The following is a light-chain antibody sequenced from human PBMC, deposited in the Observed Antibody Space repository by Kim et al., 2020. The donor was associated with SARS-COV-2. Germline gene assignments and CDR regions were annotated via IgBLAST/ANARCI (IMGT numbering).Light chain of an antibody. CDR3: QQYGSSPIT. J-gene: IGKJ5*01. Sequence: IVLTQSPATLSLSPGERGTLSCRATQSVRSDYLAWYQQKLGQPPRLLIYGASSRATGVPDRFSGSGSGTDFTLTISRLEPEDFAVYYCQQYGSSPITFGQGTKVDIK. CDR2: GAS. CDR1: QSVRSDY. V-gene: IGKV3-20*01.